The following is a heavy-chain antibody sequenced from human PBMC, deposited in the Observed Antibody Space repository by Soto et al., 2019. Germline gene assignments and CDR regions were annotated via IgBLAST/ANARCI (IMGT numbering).Heavy chain of an antibody. CDR2: IYYSGST. CDR1: GGSISSRSYY. D-gene: IGHD3-9*01. CDR3: ARDRVTISSYGMDV. J-gene: IGHJ6*02. Sequence: SETLSLTCTVSGGSISSRSYYWGWIRQPPGKGLEWIGSIYYSGSTYYNPSLKSRVTISVDTAKNQFSLKLSSVTAADTAVYYCARDRVTISSYGMDVWGQGTTVTISS. V-gene: IGHV4-39*07.